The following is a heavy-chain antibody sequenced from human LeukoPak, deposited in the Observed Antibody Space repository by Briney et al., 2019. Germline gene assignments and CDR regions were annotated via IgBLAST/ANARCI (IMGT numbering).Heavy chain of an antibody. V-gene: IGHV1-8*03. J-gene: IGHJ6*03. Sequence: ASVKVSCKASGYTFTNFDINWVRQATGQGLEWMGWMNPNTGNAGYAQKFQDRVTITWDASISTAFMDLSSLRSEDTAVYYCARGVGFWSGYSPFSYYYYMDVWGKGTTVTVSS. CDR1: GYTFTNFD. CDR3: ARGVGFWSGYSPFSYYYYMDV. CDR2: MNPNTGNA. D-gene: IGHD3-3*01.